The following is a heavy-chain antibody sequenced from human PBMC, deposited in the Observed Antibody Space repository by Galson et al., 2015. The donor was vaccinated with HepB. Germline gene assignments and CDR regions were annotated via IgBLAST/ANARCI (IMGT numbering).Heavy chain of an antibody. J-gene: IGHJ4*02. CDR1: GFTFDDYT. CDR2: ITWDGDRT. CDR3: AKEHSTGWYHARYFDS. Sequence: SLRLSCAASGFTFDDYTLHWVRQSPEKGLEWVSLITWDGDRTYYADSVKGRFTISRDNGKKFLHLQMRSLRTDDTALYYCAKEHSTGWYHARYFDSWGQGTLVTISS. V-gene: IGHV3-43*01. D-gene: IGHD6-19*01.